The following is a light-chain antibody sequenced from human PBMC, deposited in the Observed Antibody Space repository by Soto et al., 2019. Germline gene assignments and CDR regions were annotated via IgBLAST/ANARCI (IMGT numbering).Light chain of an antibody. CDR3: QVCDSSSDHVV. V-gene: IGLV3-21*04. Sequence: SYELTQPPSVSVAPGKTARITCGGNNIGSKSVHWYQQKPGQAPVLVIYYDSDRPSGIPERFSGSNSGNTATLTISSVEAGDEADYYCQVCDSSSDHVVFGGGTKLTVL. CDR2: YDS. CDR1: NIGSKS. J-gene: IGLJ2*01.